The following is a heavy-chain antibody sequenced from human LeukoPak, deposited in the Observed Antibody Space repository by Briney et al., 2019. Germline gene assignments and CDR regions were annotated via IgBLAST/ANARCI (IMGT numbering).Heavy chain of an antibody. V-gene: IGHV3-21*01. CDR3: ARSAGGNYFYY. J-gene: IGHJ4*02. CDR2: ISSGTNYI. CDR1: GFTFDNYN. D-gene: IGHD2-8*02. Sequence: PGGSLRLSCAASGFTFDNYNMNWVRQAPGKGLEGVSSISSGTNYIFEADSVKGRFTVTKDTALNSLSLQMNSLRADDTAVYYCARSAGGNYFYYWDQGTLVTVSS.